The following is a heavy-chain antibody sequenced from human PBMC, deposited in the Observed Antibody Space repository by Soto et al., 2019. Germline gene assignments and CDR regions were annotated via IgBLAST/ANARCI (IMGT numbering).Heavy chain of an antibody. CDR1: GYTFTSYY. J-gene: IGHJ6*02. CDR3: ARDFLDIVVVPAAMYRYGMDV. V-gene: IGHV1-46*01. Sequence: ASVKVSCKASGYTFTSYYMHWVRQAPGQGLEWMGIINPSGGSTSYAQKFQGRVTMTRDTSTSTVYMELSSLRSEDTAVYYCARDFLDIVVVPAAMYRYGMDVWGQGTTVTVSS. D-gene: IGHD2-2*03. CDR2: INPSGGST.